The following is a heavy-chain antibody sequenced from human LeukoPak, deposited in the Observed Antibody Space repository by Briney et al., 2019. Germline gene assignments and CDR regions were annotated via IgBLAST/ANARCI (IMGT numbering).Heavy chain of an antibody. Sequence: ASVKVSCTVSGYTLTELSMHWVRQAPGKGLEWMGGFDPEDGETIYAQKFQGRVTMTEDTSTDTAYMELSSLRSEDTAVYYCATGKSITIFGVVPNYYYGMDVWGQGTTVTVSS. CDR1: GYTLTELS. D-gene: IGHD3-3*01. CDR2: FDPEDGET. J-gene: IGHJ6*02. CDR3: ATGKSITIFGVVPNYYYGMDV. V-gene: IGHV1-24*01.